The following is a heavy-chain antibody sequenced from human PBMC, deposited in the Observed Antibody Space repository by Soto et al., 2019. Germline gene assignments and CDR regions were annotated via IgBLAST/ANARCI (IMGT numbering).Heavy chain of an antibody. CDR2: IYWDDDK. D-gene: IGHD6-19*01. CDR3: AHRRHSSDWYPRGQYYFDY. J-gene: IGHJ4*02. Sequence: SGPTLVNPTPTLTLTCTFSGFSLSTNGVGVGWIRQPPGKALEWLALIYWDDDKRYSPSLKSRLTITKDTSKNQVVLSMTNMDLVDTATYYCAHRRHSSDWYPRGQYYFDYWGLGTLVTVSS. V-gene: IGHV2-5*02. CDR1: GFSLSTNGVG.